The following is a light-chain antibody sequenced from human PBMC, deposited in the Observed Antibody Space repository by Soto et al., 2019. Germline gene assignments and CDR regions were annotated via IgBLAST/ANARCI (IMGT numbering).Light chain of an antibody. Sequence: DIPMTQSPSSLSASVGDRVTITCRASQSISSYLNWYQQKPGEAPKILIYAASTLESGVPSRFSGRGSGPDCSLTISSLQPEDFAPYYCQQTFSAPVTFGQGTRLEIK. CDR2: AAS. J-gene: IGKJ2*01. CDR1: QSISSY. V-gene: IGKV1-39*01. CDR3: QQTFSAPVT.